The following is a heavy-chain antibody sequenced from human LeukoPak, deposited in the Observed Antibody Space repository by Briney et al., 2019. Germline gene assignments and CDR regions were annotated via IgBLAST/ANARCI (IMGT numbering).Heavy chain of an antibody. CDR2: ISGDGGGT. V-gene: IGHV3-43*02. J-gene: IGHJ6*02. CDR1: GFSFDNYA. Sequence: PGGSLRLSCAASGFSFDNYAMHWVRQAPGKGLEWVSLISGDGGGTHYADSVKGRFTISRDNSRKSLYLQMNSLRSEDTALYYCAKDSYPYLYYYGMDVWGQGTTVTVS. D-gene: IGHD2-15*01. CDR3: AKDSYPYLYYYGMDV.